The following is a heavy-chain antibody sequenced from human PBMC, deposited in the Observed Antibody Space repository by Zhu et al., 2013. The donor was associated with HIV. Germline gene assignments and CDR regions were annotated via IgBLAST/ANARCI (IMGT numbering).Heavy chain of an antibody. Sequence: QVQLVQSGAEVKKPGSSVKVSCKASGGTFSSYAISWVRQAPGQGLEWMGGIIPIFGTANYAQKFQGRVTITADESTSTAYMELSSLRSEDTAVYYCARDRPAIFGVVIGLGPSHGMDVWGQGTTVTVSS. J-gene: IGHJ6*02. V-gene: IGHV1-69*01. CDR3: ARDRPAIFGVVIGLGPSHGMDV. D-gene: IGHD3-3*01. CDR2: IIPIFGTA. CDR1: GGTFSSYA.